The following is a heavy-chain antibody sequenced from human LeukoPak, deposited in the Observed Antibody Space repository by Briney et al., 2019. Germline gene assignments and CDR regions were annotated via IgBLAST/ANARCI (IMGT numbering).Heavy chain of an antibody. CDR1: GFTVSSNY. V-gene: IGHV3-66*02. CDR2: IYSGGST. J-gene: IGHJ4*02. CDR3: ARDNWGGDGIYYDSWSGYSDY. D-gene: IGHD3-3*01. Sequence: GGSLRLSCAASGFTVSSNYMSWVRQAPGKGLEWVSVIYSGGSTYYADSVKGRFTISRDNSKNTLYLQMNSLRAEDTAVYYCARDNWGGDGIYYDSWSGYSDYWGQGTLVTVSS.